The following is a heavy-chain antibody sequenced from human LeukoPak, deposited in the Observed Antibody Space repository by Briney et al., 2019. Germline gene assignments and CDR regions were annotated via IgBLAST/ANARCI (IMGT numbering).Heavy chain of an antibody. D-gene: IGHD4-17*01. CDR1: GGSISSGGYY. CDR3: ARSHTVTRWHFDY. J-gene: IGHJ4*02. Sequence: ASETLSLTCTVSGGSISSGGYYWSWIRQHPGKGLEWIGYIYYSGSTYYNPSLKSRVTILVDTSKNQFSLKLSSVTAADAAVYYCARSHTVTRWHFDYWGQGTLVTVSS. V-gene: IGHV4-31*03. CDR2: IYYSGST.